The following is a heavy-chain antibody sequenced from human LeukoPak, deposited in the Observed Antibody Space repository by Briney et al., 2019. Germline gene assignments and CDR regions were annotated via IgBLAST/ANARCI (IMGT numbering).Heavy chain of an antibody. D-gene: IGHD3-10*01. CDR3: ASIRILWFGESWGYFDY. V-gene: IGHV3-23*01. CDR1: GFTFSSYA. CDR2: ISGSGGST. Sequence: GGSLRLSCAASGFTFSSYAMSWVRQAPGTGLEWVSAISGSGGSTYYADSVKGRFTISRDNSKNTLYLQMNSLRAEDTAVYYCASIRILWFGESWGYFDYWGQGTLVTVSS. J-gene: IGHJ4*02.